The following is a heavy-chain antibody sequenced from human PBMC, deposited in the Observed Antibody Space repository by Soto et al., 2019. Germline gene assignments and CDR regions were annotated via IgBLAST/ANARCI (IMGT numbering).Heavy chain of an antibody. CDR1: GGSISSSSYY. Sequence: QLQLQESGPGLVKPSETLSLTCTVSGGSISSSSYYWGWIRQPPVKGLEWIGSIYYSGSTYYNPSLKTRVTISGDTSKTQFSLKLSSVTAADPAVYYCARSLAAAGHCDYWGQGNLVTVSS. D-gene: IGHD6-13*01. J-gene: IGHJ4*02. V-gene: IGHV4-39*01. CDR2: IYYSGST. CDR3: ARSLAAAGHCDY.